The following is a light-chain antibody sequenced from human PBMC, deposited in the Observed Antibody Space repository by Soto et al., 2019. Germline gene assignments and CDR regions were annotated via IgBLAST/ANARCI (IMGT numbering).Light chain of an antibody. CDR3: QQYNTWPPIT. Sequence: EIVMTQSPATLSVSPGERVTLXXRASQSVRSNLAWYQQKPGQAPRLVXYGASTRATGLPARFSGSGSGTDFTLTIISLQSEDFAVYYCQQYNTWPPITFGQGTRLEIK. CDR2: GAS. CDR1: QSVRSN. J-gene: IGKJ5*01. V-gene: IGKV3-15*01.